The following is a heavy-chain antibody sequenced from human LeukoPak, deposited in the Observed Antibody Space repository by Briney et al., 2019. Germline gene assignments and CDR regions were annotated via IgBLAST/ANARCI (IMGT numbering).Heavy chain of an antibody. Sequence: PSETLSLTCAVSGGPFSGYFWSWIRQSSGEGLEWIGGIHNSGTTNYNPSLNSRVTISEDTSKNQFYLNLSSVTAADTAVYYCARRYYYNLGSFPFDFWGQGTLVTVSS. V-gene: IGHV4-34*01. CDR2: IHNSGTT. CDR3: ARRYYYNLGSFPFDF. J-gene: IGHJ4*02. D-gene: IGHD3-10*01. CDR1: GGPFSGYF.